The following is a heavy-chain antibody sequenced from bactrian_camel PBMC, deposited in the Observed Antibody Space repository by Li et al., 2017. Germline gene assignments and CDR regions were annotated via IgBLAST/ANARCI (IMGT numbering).Heavy chain of an antibody. CDR2: INSSGRST. V-gene: IGHV3S42*01. Sequence: DVQLVESGGGLVQPGGSLRLSCAASGFTFSDYTMTWVRQAPGKGLEWVSDINSSGRSTNYADSVKGRFIISRDDATNTLILQLDSLKTEDTARYYCTPGVYWGLGTQVTVS. D-gene: IGHD2*01. CDR1: GFTFSDYT. CDR3: TPGVY. J-gene: IGHJ4*01.